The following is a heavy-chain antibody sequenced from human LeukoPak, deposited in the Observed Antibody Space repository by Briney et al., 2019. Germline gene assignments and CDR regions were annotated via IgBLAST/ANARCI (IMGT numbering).Heavy chain of an antibody. CDR3: AKEGYSSSWYRFDY. CDR2: ISGSGGTT. Sequence: GGSLRLSCAASGFTFSSYAMSWFRQAPGKGLEWVTAISGSGGTTYYADSVKGRLTISRDNSKNTLYLQMNSLRAEDTAVYYCAKEGYSSSWYRFDYWGQGILVTVSS. V-gene: IGHV3-23*01. D-gene: IGHD6-13*01. J-gene: IGHJ4*02. CDR1: GFTFSSYA.